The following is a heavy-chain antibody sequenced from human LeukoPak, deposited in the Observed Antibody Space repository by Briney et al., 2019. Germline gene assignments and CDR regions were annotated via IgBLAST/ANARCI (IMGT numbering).Heavy chain of an antibody. Sequence: PGGSLRLSCAASGFTFNYFRMNWVRQAPGKGLEWVSSITGSSTNIYYADSVKGRFTISRDNAKNSLYLQMNSLRVEDTAVYYCANPGTDILTGYYGYYDYWGQGTLVTVSS. D-gene: IGHD3-9*01. V-gene: IGHV3-21*01. CDR2: ITGSSTNI. J-gene: IGHJ4*02. CDR1: GFTFNYFR. CDR3: ANPGTDILTGYYGYYDY.